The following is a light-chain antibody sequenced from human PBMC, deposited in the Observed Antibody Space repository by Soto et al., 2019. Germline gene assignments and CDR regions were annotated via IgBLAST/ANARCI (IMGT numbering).Light chain of an antibody. CDR3: QQYNNWPPWT. Sequence: AIRITQSPSSLSASTVDRVTITFRASQGISSYLAWYQQKPGKAHKLMIYAASTLQSGVPSRFSGSGSGTEFTLTISSLQSEDFAVYYCQQYNNWPPWTFGQGTKVDIK. CDR2: AAS. J-gene: IGKJ1*01. V-gene: IGKV1-8*01. CDR1: QGISSY.